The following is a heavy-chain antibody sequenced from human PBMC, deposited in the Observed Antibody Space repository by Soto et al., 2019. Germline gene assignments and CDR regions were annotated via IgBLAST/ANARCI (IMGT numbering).Heavy chain of an antibody. CDR2: INPSGGST. CDR1: GYTFTSYY. V-gene: IGHV1-46*01. CDR3: ARVPVRGYCSGGSCYSGYYYYMDG. J-gene: IGHJ6*03. D-gene: IGHD2-15*01. Sequence: ASVKVSCKASGYTFTSYYMHWVRQAPGQGLEWMGIINPSGGSTSYAQKFQGRVTMTRDTSTSTVYMELSSLRSEDTAVYYCARVPVRGYCSGGSCYSGYYYYMDGWGKGTTVTVSS.